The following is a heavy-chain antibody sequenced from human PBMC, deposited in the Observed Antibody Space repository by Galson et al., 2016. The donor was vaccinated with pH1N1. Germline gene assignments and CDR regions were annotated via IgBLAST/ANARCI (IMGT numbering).Heavy chain of an antibody. Sequence: SLRLSCAAAGFTFGYHGMHRVRQVPGKGLEWVSGINWSSGSIAYADSVRGRFTISGDNAKNSLYLQMNSLRPEDTALYYCVTDSGDGDRNLVPHDAFDIWGQGTMVTVSS. CDR1: GFTFGYHG. V-gene: IGHV3-9*01. CDR2: INWSSGSI. J-gene: IGHJ3*02. CDR3: VTDSGDGDRNLVPHDAFDI. D-gene: IGHD4-17*01.